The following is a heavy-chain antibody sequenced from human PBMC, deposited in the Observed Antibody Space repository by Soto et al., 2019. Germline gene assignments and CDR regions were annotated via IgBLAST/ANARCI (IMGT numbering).Heavy chain of an antibody. CDR3: ARLAELGAYVYYGMDV. Sequence: PGGSLRLSCAASGFTFSDYYMSWIRQAPGKGLEWVSYISSSGSTIYYADSVKGRFTISRDNAKNSLYLQMNSLRAEDAAVYYCARLAELGAYVYYGMDVSGQVPTVTFSS. CDR2: ISSSGSTI. J-gene: IGHJ6*02. D-gene: IGHD1-7*01. V-gene: IGHV3-11*01. CDR1: GFTFSDYY.